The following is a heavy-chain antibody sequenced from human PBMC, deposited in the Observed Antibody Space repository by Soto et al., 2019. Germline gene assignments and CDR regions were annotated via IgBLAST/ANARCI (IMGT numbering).Heavy chain of an antibody. D-gene: IGHD4-17*01. V-gene: IGHV3-23*01. CDR2: ISGSGGST. CDR3: AKGGATVTTYYYYYMDV. CDR1: GFTFSSYA. Sequence: GESLKISCAASGFTFSSYAMSWVRQAPGKGLEWVSAISGSGGSTYYADSVKGRFTISRDNSKNTLYLQMNSLRAEDTAVYYCAKGGATVTTYYYYYMDVWGKGTTVTVSS. J-gene: IGHJ6*03.